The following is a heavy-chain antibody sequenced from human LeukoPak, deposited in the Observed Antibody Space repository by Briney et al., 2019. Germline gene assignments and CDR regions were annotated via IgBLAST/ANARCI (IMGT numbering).Heavy chain of an antibody. J-gene: IGHJ4*02. CDR2: INPDTGGT. Sequence: ASVKVSCKASGYTFTGYYIHWMRQAPGQGLEWVGWINPDTGGTNYAQKFQGRVTLTRDTSISTAYMELNRLRSDDTAMYYCARDLVDTAMWEFDYWGQGTLVTVSS. D-gene: IGHD5-18*01. V-gene: IGHV1-2*02. CDR1: GYTFTGYY. CDR3: ARDLVDTAMWEFDY.